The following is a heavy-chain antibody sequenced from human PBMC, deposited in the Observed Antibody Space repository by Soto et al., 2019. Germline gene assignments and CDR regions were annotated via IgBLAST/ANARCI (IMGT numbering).Heavy chain of an antibody. J-gene: IGHJ4*02. CDR2: ISGSGGST. D-gene: IGHD4-4*01. Sequence: EVQLLESGGGLVQPGGSLRLSCAASGFTFSSYAMSWVRQSPVKGLEWVSAISGSGGSTYYADSVKGRFTISRDNSKNTLYLQMNSLRAEDTAVYYCAKPHGPIYSNYYFDYWGQGTLVTVSS. V-gene: IGHV3-23*01. CDR3: AKPHGPIYSNYYFDY. CDR1: GFTFSSYA.